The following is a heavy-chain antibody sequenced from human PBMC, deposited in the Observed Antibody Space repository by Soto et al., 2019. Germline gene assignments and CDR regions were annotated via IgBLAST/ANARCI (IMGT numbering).Heavy chain of an antibody. D-gene: IGHD2-2*01. CDR2: IKHDGSEK. V-gene: IGHV3-7*01. CDR3: ARDHQLLGAFDI. J-gene: IGHJ3*02. CDR1: GFTFSSYW. Sequence: GGSLRLSCEASGFTFSSYWMNWVRQAPGKGLEWVANIKHDGSEKYYGDSVKGRFTNSRDNAKNPLFLQMNSLRAEYMAVYYCARDHQLLGAFDIWGQGTVVTVSS.